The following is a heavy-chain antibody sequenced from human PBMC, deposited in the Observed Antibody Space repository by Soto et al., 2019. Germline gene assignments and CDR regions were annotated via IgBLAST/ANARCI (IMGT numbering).Heavy chain of an antibody. D-gene: IGHD6-13*01. CDR2: IHSGGST. Sequence: SETLSLTCTVSGASMNSYHWSWIRQPAGKGLEWIGHIHSGGSTNYNPSLKSRVTMSVDTSTNQFSLRLMSLTAADTAVYYCARDQGVAAAGITWFDPWGQGSLVTVSS. CDR1: GASMNSYH. CDR3: ARDQGVAAAGITWFDP. V-gene: IGHV4-4*07. J-gene: IGHJ5*02.